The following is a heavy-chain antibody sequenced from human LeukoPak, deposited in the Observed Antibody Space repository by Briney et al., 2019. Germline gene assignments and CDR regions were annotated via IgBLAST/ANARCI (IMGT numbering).Heavy chain of an antibody. V-gene: IGHV3-23*01. Sequence: GGSLRLSCAASGLTFSSYAMSWVRQAPGKGLEWVSTISGSGGSTYYADSVKGRFTISRDNSKNTLFLQMNSLRAEDTAVYYCAKDLYGDYYFDYWGRGTLVTVSS. CDR1: GLTFSSYA. D-gene: IGHD4-17*01. J-gene: IGHJ4*02. CDR3: AKDLYGDYYFDY. CDR2: ISGSGGST.